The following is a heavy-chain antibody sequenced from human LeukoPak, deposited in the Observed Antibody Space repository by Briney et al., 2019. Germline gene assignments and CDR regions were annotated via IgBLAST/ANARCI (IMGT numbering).Heavy chain of an antibody. CDR2: ISGSGGST. D-gene: IGHD2-21*02. V-gene: IGHV3-23*01. CDR1: GFTFSSYA. CDR3: APLPLAYCGGDCYHIDY. Sequence: PGGSLRLSCAASGFTFSSYAMSWVRQAPGKGLEWVSAISGSGGSTYYADSVKGRFTISRDNSKNTLYLQMNSLRAEDTAVYYCAPLPLAYCGGDCYHIDYWGQGTLVTVSS. J-gene: IGHJ4*02.